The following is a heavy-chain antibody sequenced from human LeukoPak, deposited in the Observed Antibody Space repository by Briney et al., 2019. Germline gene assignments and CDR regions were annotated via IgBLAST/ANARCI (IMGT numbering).Heavy chain of an antibody. CDR1: GFTFSTYA. CDR2: ISGSGDTT. J-gene: IGHJ4*02. Sequence: GGSLRLSCAASGFTFSTYAMSWVRQAPGKGLECVSGISGSGDTTYYADSVKGRFTISRDNSKNTLYLQMNSLRAEDTALYYCAKDRSLVPAALNYWGQGTLVAVSS. V-gene: IGHV3-23*01. CDR3: AKDRSLVPAALNY. D-gene: IGHD2-2*01.